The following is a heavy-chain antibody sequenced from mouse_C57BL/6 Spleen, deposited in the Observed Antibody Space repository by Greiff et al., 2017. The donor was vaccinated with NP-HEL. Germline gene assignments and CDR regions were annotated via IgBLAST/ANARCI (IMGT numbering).Heavy chain of an antibody. V-gene: IGHV2-9-1*01. D-gene: IGHD1-1*01. Sequence: VKLMESGPGLVAPSQSLSITCTVSGFSLTSYAISWVRQPPGKGLEWLGVIWTGGGTNYNSAPKSRLSISKDNSKSQVFLKMNSLQTDDTARYYCARNLNYGSSYGAMDYWGQGTSVTVSS. CDR1: GFSLTSYA. CDR3: ARNLNYGSSYGAMDY. CDR2: IWTGGGT. J-gene: IGHJ4*01.